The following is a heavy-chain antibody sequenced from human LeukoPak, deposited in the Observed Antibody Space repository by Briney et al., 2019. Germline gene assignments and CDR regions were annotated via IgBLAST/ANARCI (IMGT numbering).Heavy chain of an antibody. V-gene: IGHV4-30-2*01. Sequence: SETLSLTCAVSGGSISSGTYSWSWIRQPPGKGLEWIGYISHSGSTYYNPSLKSRVTISVDKSKNQFSLKLTSVTAADTAVYYCARYSSTWPYWYFDLWGRGILVTVSS. D-gene: IGHD6-13*01. CDR3: ARYSSTWPYWYFDL. CDR1: GGSISSGTYS. CDR2: ISHSGST. J-gene: IGHJ2*01.